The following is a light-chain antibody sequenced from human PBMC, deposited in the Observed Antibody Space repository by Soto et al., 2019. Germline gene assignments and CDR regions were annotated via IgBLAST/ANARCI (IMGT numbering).Light chain of an antibody. J-gene: IGKJ4*01. CDR1: QSVSSSY. V-gene: IGKV3D-20*02. CDR2: GAS. Sequence: EIVMTQSPATLSVSPGERATLSCRASQSVSSSYLAWYQQKPGQAPRLLISGASMRASGVPVRFIGSGSGTDFTLTITRLEPEYFAVYYCQQRSTWPLTFGGGTKVDI. CDR3: QQRSTWPLT.